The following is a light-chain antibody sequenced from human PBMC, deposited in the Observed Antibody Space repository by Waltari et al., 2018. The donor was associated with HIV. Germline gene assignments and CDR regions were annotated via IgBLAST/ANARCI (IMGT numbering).Light chain of an antibody. CDR2: GTS. Sequence: EIVMTQSPATLSVSLGKRATLSCRASQSIGNNLAWYQQKFGQAPSLVMYGTSTRATGVPARFTGSGSGTNVTLTINSLQSDDSGIYFCQQHTSSVTFGGGTKV. J-gene: IGKJ4*01. CDR1: QSIGNN. V-gene: IGKV3D-15*01. CDR3: QQHTSSVT.